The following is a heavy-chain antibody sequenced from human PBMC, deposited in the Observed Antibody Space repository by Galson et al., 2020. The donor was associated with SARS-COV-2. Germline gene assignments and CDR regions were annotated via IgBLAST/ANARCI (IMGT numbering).Heavy chain of an antibody. CDR2: ISWNSGSI. V-gene: IGHV3-9*01. Sequence: SLKISCAASGFTFDDYAMHWVRQAPGKGLEWVSGISWNSGSIGYADSVKGRFTISRDNAKNSLYLQMNSLRAEDTALYYCAISPLDAFDIWGQGTMVTVSS. J-gene: IGHJ3*02. CDR3: AISPLDAFDI. CDR1: GFTFDDYA.